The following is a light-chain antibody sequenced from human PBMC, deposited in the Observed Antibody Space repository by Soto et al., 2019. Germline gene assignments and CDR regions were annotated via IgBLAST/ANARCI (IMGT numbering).Light chain of an antibody. Sequence: EVVLTQSPGTLSLSPGERSTLSCRASQTININYLAWYQQKPGQAPRLLMSGASNRSTVIPDRFSGSGSGTYFTLTINRLEPEYFAMYFCPQYNTSPRTFGQGTKVEV. CDR1: QTININY. V-gene: IGKV3-20*01. CDR2: GAS. J-gene: IGKJ1*01. CDR3: PQYNTSPRT.